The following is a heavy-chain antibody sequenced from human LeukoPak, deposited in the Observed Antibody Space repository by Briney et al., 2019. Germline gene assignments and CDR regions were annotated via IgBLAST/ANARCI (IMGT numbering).Heavy chain of an antibody. Sequence: GGSLRLSCVTTGFRFSVFGMHWVRQTPGKGLDRVAFISFDGSKEFYPDSVRGRFTVSRDNSRDSLYLQMNSLKSEDTGVYYCVKDQGGVVAGPTSGPFDYWGQGILVTVSA. CDR3: VKDQGGVVAGPTSGPFDY. CDR2: ISFDGSKE. D-gene: IGHD6-19*01. CDR1: GFRFSVFG. J-gene: IGHJ4*02. V-gene: IGHV3-30*02.